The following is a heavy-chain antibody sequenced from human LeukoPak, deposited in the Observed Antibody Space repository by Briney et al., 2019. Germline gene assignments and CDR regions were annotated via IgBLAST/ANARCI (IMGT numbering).Heavy chain of an antibody. Sequence: GGSLRLSCAASGFSVSTFYMSWVRQAPGKGLEWVSVLHTAGPTYYADSVQGRFTISRDNSKNTLFLQMDNLRADDTATYYCARSGPSVLWSKSFDYWGQGALVTVSS. V-gene: IGHV3-66*01. D-gene: IGHD3-10*01. CDR2: LHTAGPT. CDR1: GFSVSTFY. J-gene: IGHJ4*02. CDR3: ARSGPSVLWSKSFDY.